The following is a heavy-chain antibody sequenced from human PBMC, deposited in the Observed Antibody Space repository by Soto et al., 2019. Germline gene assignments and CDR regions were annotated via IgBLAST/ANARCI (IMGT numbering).Heavy chain of an antibody. Sequence: ASVKVSCKASGYTFTSYAMHWVRQAPGQRLEWMGWINAGNGNTKYSQKFQGRVTITRDTSASTAYMELSSLRSEDTAVYYCAIPPTPYDSSGNYFDYWGQGTLVTVSS. V-gene: IGHV1-3*01. CDR3: AIPPTPYDSSGNYFDY. CDR1: GYTFTSYA. CDR2: INAGNGNT. J-gene: IGHJ4*02. D-gene: IGHD3-22*01.